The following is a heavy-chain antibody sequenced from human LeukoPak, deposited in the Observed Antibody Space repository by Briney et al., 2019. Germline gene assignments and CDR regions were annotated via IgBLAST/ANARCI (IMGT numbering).Heavy chain of an antibody. CDR1: GFTFDDYA. V-gene: IGHV3-9*01. J-gene: IGHJ5*02. CDR2: ISWNSGSI. D-gene: IGHD2-15*01. CDR3: AKDRGRYCSGGSCYRRSNWFDP. Sequence: GRSLRLSCAASGFTFDDYAMHWVRQAPGKGLEWVSGISWNSGSIGYADSAKGRFTISRDNAKNSLYLQMNSLRAEDTALYYCAKDRGRYCSGGSCYRRSNWFDPWGQGTLVTVSS.